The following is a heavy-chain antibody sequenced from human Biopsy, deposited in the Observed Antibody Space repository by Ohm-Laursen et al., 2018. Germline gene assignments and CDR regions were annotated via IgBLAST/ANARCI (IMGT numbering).Heavy chain of an antibody. CDR2: LNPVSGNS. D-gene: IGHD1-7*01. CDR1: GYTFTSYD. V-gene: IGHV1-8*01. Sequence: ASVTASCQASGYTFTSYDITWVRQASGQGPEWKGWLNPVSGNSNFGQKFRGRVTVTSDTSISTAYMELSGLTSDDTATYYCGRAVRNQLLTDPWGQGTLVTVTS. CDR3: GRAVRNQLLTDP. J-gene: IGHJ5*02.